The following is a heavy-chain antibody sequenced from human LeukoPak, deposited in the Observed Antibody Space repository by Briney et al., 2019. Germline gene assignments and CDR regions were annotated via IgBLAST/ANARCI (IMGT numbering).Heavy chain of an antibody. V-gene: IGHV4-34*01. CDR2: INHSGST. J-gene: IGHJ4*02. CDR1: GGFFTGYY. CDR3: ARGAPARAIAVAGTGDY. Sequence: SETLSLTCAVYGGFFTGYYWSCIRQTLKDRVEWIGYINHSGSTNYNPSLRTLVPISVDSSKLHSSLKLSSVAAADTGVYYCARGAPARAIAVAGTGDYWGQGTLVTVSS. D-gene: IGHD6-19*01.